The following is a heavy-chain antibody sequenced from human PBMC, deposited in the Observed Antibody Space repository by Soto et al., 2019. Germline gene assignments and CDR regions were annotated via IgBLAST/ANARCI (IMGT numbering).Heavy chain of an antibody. J-gene: IGHJ4*02. D-gene: IGHD3-3*01. CDR3: ARDFGHGYYLDY. CDR2: ITDSSDTV. Sequence: LRLSCVASGFSFSNYNMNWVRQAPGKGLEWVSYITDSSDTVHYADSVRGRFTISRDNAESSLYLQMNSLRDEDTAVYFCARDFGHGYYLDYWGRGTLVTVYS. CDR1: GFSFSNYN. V-gene: IGHV3-48*02.